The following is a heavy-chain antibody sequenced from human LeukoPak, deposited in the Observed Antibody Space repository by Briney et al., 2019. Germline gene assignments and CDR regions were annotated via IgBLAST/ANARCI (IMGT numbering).Heavy chain of an antibody. CDR1: GYTFTNYY. V-gene: IGHV1-46*01. D-gene: IGHD4-17*01. CDR2: INPSGGST. CDR3: ARDEGGDYGDYSPYFDY. Sequence: ASVKVSCKASGYTFTNYYIHWVRQAPGQGLEWMGIINPSGGSTAYAQKFQGRVTMNSDTSTSTVYMELSSLRSEDTAVYYCARDEGGDYGDYSPYFDYWGQGTLVTVSS. J-gene: IGHJ4*02.